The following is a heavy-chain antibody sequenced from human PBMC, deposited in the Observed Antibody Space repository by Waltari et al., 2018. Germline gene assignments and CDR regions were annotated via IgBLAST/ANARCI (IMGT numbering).Heavy chain of an antibody. CDR2: VIPSLGTV. Sequence: QVQVVQSGAEVKKPGCSVKISGKASGDTFSRNVMTWVRQAPGPGREWMGGVIPSLGTVKYAQKFQGRVTITADESTTTAYMELRSLRSEDTAIYYCARGLLSGTTDYYYYYMDVWGKGTTVTISS. J-gene: IGHJ6*03. D-gene: IGHD1-7*01. V-gene: IGHV1-69*11. CDR3: ARGLLSGTTDYYYYYMDV. CDR1: GDTFSRNV.